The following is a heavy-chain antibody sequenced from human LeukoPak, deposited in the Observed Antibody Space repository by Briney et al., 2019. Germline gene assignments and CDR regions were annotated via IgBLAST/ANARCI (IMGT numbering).Heavy chain of an antibody. J-gene: IGHJ4*02. CDR2: IYSGGST. CDR3: TRKTDSGGSGDY. D-gene: IGHD3-22*01. V-gene: IGHV3-53*01. CDR1: GFTVSSSY. Sequence: GGSLRLSCAASGFTVSSSYMSWVRQAPGKGLEWVSVIYSGGSTYYADSVKGRFTISRDNSKNTLYLQMNDLRPDDTAVYYCTRKTDSGGSGDYWGQGALVTVSS.